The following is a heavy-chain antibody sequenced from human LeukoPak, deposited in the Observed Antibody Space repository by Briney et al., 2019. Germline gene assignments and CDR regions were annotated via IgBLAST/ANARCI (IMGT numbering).Heavy chain of an antibody. J-gene: IGHJ3*02. CDR1: GGSISSYY. CDR2: IYYSGST. Sequence: PSETLSLTCTVSGGSISSYYWSWLRQPPGKGLEWIGYIYYSGSTNYNPSLKSRVTISLDTSNNQFSLKLSSLTAADTAVYYCARRVAGESRAFDIWGQGTMVTVSS. D-gene: IGHD3-10*01. V-gene: IGHV4-59*01. CDR3: ARRVAGESRAFDI.